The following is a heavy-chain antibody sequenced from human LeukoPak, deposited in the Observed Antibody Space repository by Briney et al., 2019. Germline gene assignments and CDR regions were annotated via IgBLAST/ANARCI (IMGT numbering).Heavy chain of an antibody. D-gene: IGHD6-19*01. CDR2: INPNSGGT. CDR1: GYTFTGYY. CDR3: ARRAVAGMDY. J-gene: IGHJ4*02. V-gene: IGHV1-2*02. Sequence: ASLKVSCKASGYTFTGYYMHCVRHAPGQRREWMGWINPNSGGTNYAQKFQGRVTMTRETSISTAYMEVSRLRSDDTAVYYCARRAVAGMDYWGQGTLVTVSS.